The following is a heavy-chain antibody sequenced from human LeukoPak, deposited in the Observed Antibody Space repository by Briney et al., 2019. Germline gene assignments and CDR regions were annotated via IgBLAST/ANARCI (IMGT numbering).Heavy chain of an antibody. CDR3: ARQGSGWYVGWFDP. CDR2: INHSGST. Sequence: PSETLSLTCAVYGGSFSGYYWSWIRQPPGKGLEWIGEINHSGSTDYNPSLKSRVTISVDTSKNQFSLKLSSVTAADTAVYYCARQGSGWYVGWFDPWGQGTLVTVSS. CDR1: GGSFSGYY. J-gene: IGHJ5*02. V-gene: IGHV4-34*01. D-gene: IGHD6-19*01.